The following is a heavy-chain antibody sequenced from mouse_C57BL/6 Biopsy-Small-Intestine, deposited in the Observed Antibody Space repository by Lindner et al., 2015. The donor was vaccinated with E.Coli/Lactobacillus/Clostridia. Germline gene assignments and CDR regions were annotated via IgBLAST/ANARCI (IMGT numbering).Heavy chain of an antibody. CDR2: ISTYNGNS. CDR1: GYAFTTYG. V-gene: IGHV1-4*01. D-gene: IGHD3-1*01. J-gene: IGHJ4*01. Sequence: SVKVSCKASGYAFTTYGISWVRQAPGQGLEWMGWISTYNGNSKYAQKFQGRVMMITDASMNTVYMELRSLTSDDTAVYYCARESFGESWGYWGQGTLVTVSS. CDR3: ARESFGESWGY.